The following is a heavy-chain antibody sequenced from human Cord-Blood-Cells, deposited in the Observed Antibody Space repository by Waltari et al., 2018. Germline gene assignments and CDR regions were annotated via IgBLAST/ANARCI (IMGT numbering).Heavy chain of an antibody. Sequence: QVQLQESGPGLVKPSETLSLTCTVSGGSISSYYWSWIRQPPGKGLECIGYIYYSGSNTYSPALKYRVTISVDTSKNQCSLELSSVTAADTAVYYCAREVWGYNMVRGVIITHNWFDPWGQGTLVTVSS. J-gene: IGHJ5*02. V-gene: IGHV4-59*01. CDR3: AREVWGYNMVRGVIITHNWFDP. D-gene: IGHD3-10*01. CDR1: GGSISSYY. CDR2: IYYSGSN.